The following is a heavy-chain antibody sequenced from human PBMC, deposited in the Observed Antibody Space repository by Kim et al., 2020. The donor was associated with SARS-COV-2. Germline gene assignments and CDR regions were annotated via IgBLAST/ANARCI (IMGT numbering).Heavy chain of an antibody. CDR3: ARDCSSRGSGWYRLGYYFDY. CDR1: GFTFSSYS. D-gene: IGHD6-19*01. J-gene: IGHJ4*02. CDR2: ISSSSSYI. Sequence: GGSLRLSCAASGFTFSSYSMNWVRQAPGKGLEWVSSISSSSSYIYYADSVKGRFTISRDNAKNSLDLQMNSLRAEDTAVYYCARDCSSRGSGWYRLGYYFDYWGQGTLVTVSS. V-gene: IGHV3-21*01.